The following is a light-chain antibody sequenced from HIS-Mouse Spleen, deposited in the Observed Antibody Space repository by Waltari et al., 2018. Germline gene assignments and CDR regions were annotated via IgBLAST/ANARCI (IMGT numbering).Light chain of an antibody. CDR3: SSYTSSSTPYV. CDR2: DVS. Sequence: QSALTQPASVSVSPGQSITISCTGTSRYVWCYNYVSWYQQHPGKAPKLMIYDVSNRPSGVSNRFSGSKSGNTASLTISGLQAEDEADYYCSSYTSSSTPYVFGTGTKVTVL. V-gene: IGLV2-14*03. CDR1: SRYVWCYNY. J-gene: IGLJ1*01.